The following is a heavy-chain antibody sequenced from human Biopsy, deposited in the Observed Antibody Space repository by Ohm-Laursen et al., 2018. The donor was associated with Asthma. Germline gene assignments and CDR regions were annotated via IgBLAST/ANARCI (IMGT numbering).Heavy chain of an antibody. CDR1: GFSFSNFA. Sequence: SLRLSCSASGFSFSNFAIHWVRQAPGKGLEWVSVIYSGGTSHTADSVRGRFTISRDYSKNTLYLQMHSLRAEDTAVYYCAKDERLYYGSDSKYMQPVPLGDWGQGTLVIVSA. V-gene: IGHV3-23*03. CDR2: IYSGGTS. CDR3: AKDERLYYGSDSKYMQPVPLGD. J-gene: IGHJ4*02. D-gene: IGHD3-10*01.